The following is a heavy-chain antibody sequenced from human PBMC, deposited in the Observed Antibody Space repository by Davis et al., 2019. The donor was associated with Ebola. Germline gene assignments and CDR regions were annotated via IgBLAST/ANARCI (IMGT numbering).Heavy chain of an antibody. D-gene: IGHD1/OR15-1a*01. CDR1: GYSFTSYW. Sequence: GESLKISCKGSGYSFTSYWIGWVRQMPGKGLEWMGIIYPGDSDTRYSPSFQGQVTISADKSISTAYLQWSSLKASDTAMYYCARDVLNSPEGSWFDPWGQGTLVTVSS. J-gene: IGHJ5*02. CDR3: ARDVLNSPEGSWFDP. CDR2: IYPGDSDT. V-gene: IGHV5-51*01.